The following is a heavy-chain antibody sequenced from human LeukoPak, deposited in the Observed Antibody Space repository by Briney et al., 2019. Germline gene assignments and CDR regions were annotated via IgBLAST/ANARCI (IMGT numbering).Heavy chain of an antibody. CDR3: ARDEEITIFGVVIGY. Sequence: PGGSLRLSCAASGFTFSSYSMNWVRQAPGKGLEWVSSISSSSSYIYYADSVKGRFTISRDNTKNSLYLQMNSLRAEDTAVYYCARDEEITIFGVVIGYWGQGTLVTVSS. CDR1: GFTFSSYS. V-gene: IGHV3-21*01. J-gene: IGHJ4*02. CDR2: ISSSSSYI. D-gene: IGHD3-3*01.